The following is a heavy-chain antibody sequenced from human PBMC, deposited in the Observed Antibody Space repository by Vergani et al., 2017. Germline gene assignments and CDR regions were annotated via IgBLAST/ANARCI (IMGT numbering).Heavy chain of an antibody. J-gene: IGHJ3*01. CDR3: ARANPSSGSYFN. V-gene: IGHV4-59*01. CDR1: GGSISSYY. CDR2: IYYSGST. Sequence: QVQLQESGPGLVKPSETLSLTCTVSGGSISSYYWSWIRQPPGKGLEWIGYIYYSGSTNYNPSRKRRVTISVDTSKNQFSLKLSSVTAADTAVYYCARANPSSGSYFNWGQGTMVTVSS. D-gene: IGHD1-26*01.